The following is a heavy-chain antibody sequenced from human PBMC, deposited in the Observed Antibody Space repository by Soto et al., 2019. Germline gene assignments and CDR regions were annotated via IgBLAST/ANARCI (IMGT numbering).Heavy chain of an antibody. V-gene: IGHV3-66*01. CDR2: SYSGGNT. Sequence: PGGSLRLSCAASGFSVSSSYMTWVRQAPGKGLERVSVSYSGGNTNYADSVKGRFTISRDNSKNTVFLQMNSLRAEDTAVYYCARDRPPTLWMEDNAFDIGGQGKMVTVSS. CDR3: ARDRPPTLWMEDNAFDI. J-gene: IGHJ3*02. CDR1: GFSVSSSY. D-gene: IGHD2-15*01.